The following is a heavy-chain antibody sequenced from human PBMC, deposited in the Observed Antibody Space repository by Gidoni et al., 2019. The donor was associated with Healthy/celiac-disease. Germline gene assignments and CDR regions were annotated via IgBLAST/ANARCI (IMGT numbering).Heavy chain of an antibody. CDR2: IIPIFGTA. CDR3: ARHREENGGNFDAFDI. J-gene: IGHJ3*02. CDR1: GGTFSSYA. Sequence: QVQLVQSGAEVKKPGSSVKVSCKASGGTFSSYAISWVRQAPGQGLEWMGGIIPIFGTANYAQKFQGRVTITADESTSTAYMELSSLRSEDTAVYYCARHREENGGNFDAFDIWGQGTMVTVSS. D-gene: IGHD2-21*02. V-gene: IGHV1-69*01.